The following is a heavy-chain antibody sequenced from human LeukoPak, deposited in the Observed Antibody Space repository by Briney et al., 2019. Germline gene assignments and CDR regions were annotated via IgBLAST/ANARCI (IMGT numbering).Heavy chain of an antibody. CDR3: ARDKGTYYYDSSPEGY. Sequence: GGSLRLSCAASGFTFSSYEMNWVRQAPGKGLEWVSYISSSGSTIYYADSVRGRFTISRDNAKNSLYLQMNSLRAEDTAVYYCARDKGTYYYDSSPEGYWGQGTLVTVSS. J-gene: IGHJ4*02. CDR1: GFTFSSYE. D-gene: IGHD3-22*01. CDR2: ISSSGSTI. V-gene: IGHV3-48*03.